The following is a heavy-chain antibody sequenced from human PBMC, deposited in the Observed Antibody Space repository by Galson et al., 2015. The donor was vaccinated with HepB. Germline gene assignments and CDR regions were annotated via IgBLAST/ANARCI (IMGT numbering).Heavy chain of an antibody. V-gene: IGHV4-34*01. CDR1: GGSFSGWH. Sequence: ETLSLTCAVYGGSFSGWHWSWIRQPPGKGLEWIGEINHTRSTNYNPSLKSRVTISADTSRKQFSLKLNSVTAADTAVYYCARRKVEDRYYDLFSWGQGTQVTVSS. CDR3: ARRKVEDRYYDLFS. D-gene: IGHD3-3*01. CDR2: INHTRST. J-gene: IGHJ5*02.